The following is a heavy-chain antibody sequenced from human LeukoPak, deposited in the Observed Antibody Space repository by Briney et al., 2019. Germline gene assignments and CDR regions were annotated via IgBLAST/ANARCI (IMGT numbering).Heavy chain of an antibody. Sequence: SETLSLTCAVYGGSFSGYYWSWIRQPPGKGLEWIGEINHSGSTNYNPSLKSRVTISVDTSKDQFSLKLSSVTAADTAVYYCARGPDVLRYFDWLIPFDYWGQGTLVTVSS. CDR3: ARGPDVLRYFDWLIPFDY. J-gene: IGHJ4*02. V-gene: IGHV4-34*01. CDR2: INHSGST. D-gene: IGHD3-9*01. CDR1: GGSFSGYY.